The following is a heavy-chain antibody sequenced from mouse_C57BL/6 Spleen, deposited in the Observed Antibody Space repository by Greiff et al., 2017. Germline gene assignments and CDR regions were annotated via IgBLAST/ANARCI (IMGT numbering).Heavy chain of an antibody. V-gene: IGHV1-22*01. CDR2: INPNNGGT. J-gene: IGHJ4*01. D-gene: IGHD2-4*01. CDR3: ARPYDYDEGYAMDY. CDR1: GYTFTDYN. Sequence: EVQLQQSGPELVKPGASVKMSCKASGYTFTDYNMHWVKQSHGKSLEWIGYINPNNGGTSYNQKFKGKATLTVNQSSSTAYMELRSLTSEDSAVYYCARPYDYDEGYAMDYWGQGTSVTVSS.